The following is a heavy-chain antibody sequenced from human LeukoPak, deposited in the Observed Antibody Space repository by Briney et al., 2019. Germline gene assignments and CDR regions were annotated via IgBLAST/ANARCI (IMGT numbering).Heavy chain of an antibody. D-gene: IGHD3-22*01. CDR3: ARDRSITMIVVVRGNWFDP. V-gene: IGHV1-2*02. Sequence: GASVEVSCKASGYTFRDFNLHWVRLAPGQGLEWMGWIHPRDGGTNYAQKFQGRVTMTRDTSISTAYMELSRLRSDDTAVYYCARDRSITMIVVVRGNWFDPWGQGTLVTVSS. J-gene: IGHJ5*02. CDR1: GYTFRDFN. CDR2: IHPRDGGT.